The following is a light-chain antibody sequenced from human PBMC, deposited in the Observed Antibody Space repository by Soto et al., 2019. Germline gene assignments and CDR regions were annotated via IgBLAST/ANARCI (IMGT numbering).Light chain of an antibody. CDR1: QSLSSRY. V-gene: IGKV3-20*01. J-gene: IGKJ5*01. Sequence: EIVLTQSPGTLSLSPGDRATLSCRASQSLSSRYLAWYQQQPGRAPRLLIYGASTTATGIPDRFSGIGSGTDFTLIISRLEPEDFAVYYCRQYVSSPKTFGQGTLLEIK. CDR2: GAS. CDR3: RQYVSSPKT.